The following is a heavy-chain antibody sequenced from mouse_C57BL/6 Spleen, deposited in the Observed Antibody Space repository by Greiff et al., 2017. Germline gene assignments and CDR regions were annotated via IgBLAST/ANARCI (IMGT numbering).Heavy chain of an antibody. CDR1: GFSLTSYG. V-gene: IGHV2-2*01. D-gene: IGHD4-1*01. J-gene: IGHJ1*03. Sequence: VQLQESGPGLVQPSQSLSITCTVSGFSLTSYGVHWVRQSPGKGLEWLGVIWSGGSTDYNAAFISRLSISKDNSKSQVFFKMNSLQADDTAIYYCARTGREYFDVWGTGTTVTVSS. CDR3: ARTGREYFDV. CDR2: IWSGGST.